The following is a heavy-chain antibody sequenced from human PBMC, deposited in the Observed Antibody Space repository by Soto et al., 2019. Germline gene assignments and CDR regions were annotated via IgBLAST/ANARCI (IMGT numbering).Heavy chain of an antibody. D-gene: IGHD1-1*01. CDR2: LYDVDGS. V-gene: IGHV3-53*01. CDR3: ATWHEREHTYDV. CDR1: GLTISGKKY. J-gene: IGHJ3*01. Sequence: VQLVESGGGLIQPGESLRLSCAAFGLTISGKKYVAWVRQAPGKGLEWVSALYDVDGSFYADSVKGRFTTSSDSSKTTVYLQMNELRPDDTAVYYCATWHEREHTYDVWGQETTVTVSS.